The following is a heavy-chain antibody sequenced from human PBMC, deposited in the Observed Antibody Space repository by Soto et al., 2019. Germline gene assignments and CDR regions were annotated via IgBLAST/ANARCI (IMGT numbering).Heavy chain of an antibody. CDR2: IKSRADGGTT. CDR1: GFSFSNAW. CDR3: TAHLGEFFPLDY. Sequence: EVQLVESGGDFVKPGGSLRVSCAVSGFSFSNAWMSWVRQAPGMGLEWVGRIKSRADGGTTDYTAPVKGRFTISRDDSKNTVFLQMNSLKTEDTAVYYCTAHLGEFFPLDYWGQGTLVTVSS. V-gene: IGHV3-15*01. J-gene: IGHJ4*02. D-gene: IGHD3-16*01.